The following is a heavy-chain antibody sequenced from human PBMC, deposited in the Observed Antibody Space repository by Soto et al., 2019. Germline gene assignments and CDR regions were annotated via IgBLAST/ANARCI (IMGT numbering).Heavy chain of an antibody. D-gene: IGHD3-10*01. CDR3: TRVAGYGSGSRHFDN. V-gene: IGHV1-18*01. Sequence: QVQLMQSGAEVTKPGASVTLSCKTSGYAFMSYGLSWVRLAPGQGREWMGWTVAGSGNRIYAQKFQYRINMNIDRSTNTGYMELRRLRSDDSALYFCTRVAGYGSGSRHFDNWGQGTLVTVSS. CDR1: GYAFMSYG. J-gene: IGHJ4*02. CDR2: TVAGSGNR.